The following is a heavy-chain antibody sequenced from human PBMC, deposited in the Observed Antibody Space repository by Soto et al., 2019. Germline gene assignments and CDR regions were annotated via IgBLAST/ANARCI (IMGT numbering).Heavy chain of an antibody. J-gene: IGHJ4*02. CDR1: GYSVTSYY. V-gene: IGHV1-46*01. Sequence: QIQLVQSGAEVKKPGASVKVSCKASGYSVTSYYMHWVRQAPGQGLEWMGIINPSGGSTTYAQKFQGRLTMTRDTSTSTVYMELSSVRSEDTAMYYCARTPGYTDRNYFDYWGQGTLVTVSS. D-gene: IGHD2-2*02. CDR2: INPSGGST. CDR3: ARTPGYTDRNYFDY.